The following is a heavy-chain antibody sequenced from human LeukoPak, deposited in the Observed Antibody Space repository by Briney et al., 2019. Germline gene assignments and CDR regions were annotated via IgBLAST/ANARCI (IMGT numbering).Heavy chain of an antibody. D-gene: IGHD6-13*01. CDR1: GFTFSSYS. J-gene: IGHJ4*02. CDR3: AKGSGSTWDHTWDF. CDR2: ISSSSTI. Sequence: GGSLRLSCAASGFTFSSYSMNWVRQAPGKGLEWVSYISSSSTIYYADSAKGRFTISRDNAKNSLFLQMNSLRAEDTAVYYCAKGSGSTWDHTWDFWGQGTLVTVSS. V-gene: IGHV3-48*04.